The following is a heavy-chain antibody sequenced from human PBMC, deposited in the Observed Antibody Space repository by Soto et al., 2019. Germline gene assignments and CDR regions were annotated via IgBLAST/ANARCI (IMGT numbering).Heavy chain of an antibody. CDR3: VRDGTKTLRDWFDP. Sequence: PSETLSLTCTVSGASISGFYWSWIRKSAGKGLEWIGRIYATGTTDYNPSLKSRVMMSVDTSKKQFSLKLRSVTAADTAVYYCVRDGTKTLRDWFDPWGQGVSVTVSS. D-gene: IGHD1-1*01. CDR1: GASISGFY. CDR2: IYATGTT. J-gene: IGHJ5*02. V-gene: IGHV4-4*07.